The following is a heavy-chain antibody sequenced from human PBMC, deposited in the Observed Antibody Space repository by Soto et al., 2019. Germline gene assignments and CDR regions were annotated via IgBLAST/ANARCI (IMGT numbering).Heavy chain of an antibody. CDR2: TYYRSKWYN. CDR1: GDSASSNSAA. CDR3: ARWIQGSHAFEI. J-gene: IGHJ3*02. Sequence: YQTLSLTCAISGDSASSNSAAWNCIRQSPSRGLEWLGRTYYRSKWYNDYAVSVKSRITINPDTSKNQFSLQLNSVTPEDTAVYYCARWIQGSHAFEIWGQGTMVPVSS. V-gene: IGHV6-1*01. D-gene: IGHD5-18*01.